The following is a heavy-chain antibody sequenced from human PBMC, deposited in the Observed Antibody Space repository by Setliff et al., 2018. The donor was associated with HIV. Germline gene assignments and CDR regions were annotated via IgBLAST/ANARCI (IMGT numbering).Heavy chain of an antibody. V-gene: IGHV4-61*01. CDR3: AKGAGFYGDYTFDY. CDR2: IYSTGST. Sequence: PSETLSLTCSVSGASISSNSHYWSWIRQSPGRELEWIGYIYSTGSTNYNPSLQSRVSISMDASKNKFSLKVTSVTSADTAVYYCAKGAGFYGDYTFDYWGQGNLVTV. CDR1: GASISSNSHY. D-gene: IGHD4-17*01. J-gene: IGHJ4*02.